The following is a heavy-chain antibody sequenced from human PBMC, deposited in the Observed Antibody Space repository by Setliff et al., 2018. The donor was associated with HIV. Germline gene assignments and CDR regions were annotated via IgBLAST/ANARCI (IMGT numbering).Heavy chain of an antibody. Sequence: SVKVSCKASGGTFSSYAIRYVRQAPGQGLEWMGGIIPIFGSTSYAQRSQGRVTMTRDTSTSTVYMELSSLRSEDTAVYYCARGARDMIVVIGGDAFDIWGQGTMVTVSS. CDR2: IIPIFGST. D-gene: IGHD3-22*01. CDR1: GGTFSSYA. CDR3: ARGARDMIVVIGGDAFDI. J-gene: IGHJ3*02. V-gene: IGHV1-69*05.